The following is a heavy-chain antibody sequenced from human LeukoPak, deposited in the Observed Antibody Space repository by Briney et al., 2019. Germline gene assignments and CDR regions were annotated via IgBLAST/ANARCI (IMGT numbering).Heavy chain of an antibody. V-gene: IGHV3-23*01. CDR3: AKDGHYDSSGFTLQY. CDR1: GFTFSNYA. Sequence: GGSLRLSCAASGFTFSNYAITWVRQAPGKGLEWVSTISSSGTNTYYADSVKGRFTISRDNSKNTLYLQMDSLRAEDTAVYYCAKDGHYDSSGFTLQYWGQGTLVTVSS. D-gene: IGHD3-22*01. J-gene: IGHJ1*01. CDR2: ISSSGTNT.